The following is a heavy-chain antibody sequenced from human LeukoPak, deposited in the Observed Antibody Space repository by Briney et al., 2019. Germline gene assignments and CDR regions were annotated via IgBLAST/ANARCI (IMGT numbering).Heavy chain of an antibody. J-gene: IGHJ6*02. V-gene: IGHV4-4*07. CDR3: ASFKLDAVSYYYYGMDV. CDR2: IYTSGST. CDR1: GGSISSYY. Sequence: SETLSLTCTVSGGSISSYYWSWIRQPAGKGLEWIGRIYTSGSTNYNPSLKSRVTISVDTSKNQFSLKLSSVTAADTAVYYCASFKLDAVSYYYYGMDVWGQGTTVTVSS. D-gene: IGHD1-1*01.